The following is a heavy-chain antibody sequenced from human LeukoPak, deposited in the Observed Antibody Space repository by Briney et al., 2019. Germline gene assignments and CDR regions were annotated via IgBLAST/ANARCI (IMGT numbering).Heavy chain of an antibody. CDR1: GGSVSSGSNY. D-gene: IGHD3-22*01. J-gene: IGHJ4*02. CDR3: ARAGSDYYDSSGYLRLFDY. CDR2: IYYRGST. V-gene: IGHV4-61*01. Sequence: SETLSLTGTVSGGSVSSGSNYWSWIRQPAGKGLEWIGYIYYRGSTNYNPSLKSRVTISVDTSKNQFSLKLSSVTAADTAVYYCARAGSDYYDSSGYLRLFDYWGQGTLVTVSS.